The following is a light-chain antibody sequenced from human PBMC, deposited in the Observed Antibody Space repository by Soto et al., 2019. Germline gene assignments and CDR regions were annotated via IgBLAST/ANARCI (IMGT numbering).Light chain of an antibody. V-gene: IGKV4-1*01. CDR3: HQYYSAPQA. J-gene: IGKJ4*01. Sequence: DIVMTQSPDSLAESLGERATINCKSSQSIFYKSDNKNYLAWYQQKPGQPPRLLIYWASTRESGVPDRFSGSGSGTDFTLTISSLQAEDVAVYFCHQYYSAPQAFGGGTKVEIQ. CDR2: WAS. CDR1: QSIFYKSDNKNY.